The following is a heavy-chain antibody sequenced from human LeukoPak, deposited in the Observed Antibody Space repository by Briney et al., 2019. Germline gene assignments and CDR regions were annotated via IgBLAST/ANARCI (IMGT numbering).Heavy chain of an antibody. CDR1: GYTFTGYY. Sequence: ASVKVSCKASGYTFTGYYMHWVRQAPGQGLEWMGWINPNSGGTNYAQKFQGRVTMTGDTSISTAYMELSRLRSDDTAVYYCARVGWRRLGNFVDYWGQGTLVTVSS. D-gene: IGHD5-12*01. V-gene: IGHV1-2*02. CDR3: ARVGWRRLGNFVDY. J-gene: IGHJ4*02. CDR2: INPNSGGT.